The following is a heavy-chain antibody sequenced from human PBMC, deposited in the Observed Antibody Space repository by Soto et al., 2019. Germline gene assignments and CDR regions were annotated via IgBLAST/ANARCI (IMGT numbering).Heavy chain of an antibody. D-gene: IGHD2-8*01. J-gene: IGHJ6*03. CDR3: AKSEYCTNGVCYKGYYYYMDV. CDR1: GFTFSSYG. V-gene: IGHV3-30*18. CDR2: MSYDGSNK. Sequence: ESGGGVVQPGRSLRLSCAASGFTFSSYGMHWVRQAPGKGLEWVAVMSYDGSNKYYADSVKGRFTISRDNSKNTLYLQMNSLRAEDTAVYYCAKSEYCTNGVCYKGYYYYMDVWGKGTTVTVSS.